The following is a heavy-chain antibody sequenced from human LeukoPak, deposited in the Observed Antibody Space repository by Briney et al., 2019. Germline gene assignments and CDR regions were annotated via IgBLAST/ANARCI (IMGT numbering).Heavy chain of an antibody. CDR3: ARDQIASAGPNDY. D-gene: IGHD6-13*01. V-gene: IGHV6-1*01. CDR2: TYYRSKWYN. J-gene: IGHJ4*02. Sequence: SQTLSLTCAISGGSVSSNNAAWNWIRQSPSRGLEWLGRTYYRSKWYNDYAVSVKSRITINPDTSKNQFSLQLNSVTPEDTAVYFCARDQIASAGPNDYWGQGTLVTVSS. CDR1: GGSVSSNNAA.